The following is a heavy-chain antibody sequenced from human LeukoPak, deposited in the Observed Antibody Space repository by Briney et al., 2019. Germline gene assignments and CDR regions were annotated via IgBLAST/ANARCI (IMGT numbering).Heavy chain of an antibody. CDR3: ARVSYWFDP. CDR1: GFTFSSFS. CDR2: ITSSSSYI. V-gene: IGHV3-21*01. Sequence: PGGSLRLSCAASGFTFSSFSMNWVRQAPGKGLEWVSSITSSSSYISYADSVKGRFTISRDNAKNPLYLPMNSLRAEDTAVYYCARVSYWFDPWGQGTLVSVSS. J-gene: IGHJ5*02.